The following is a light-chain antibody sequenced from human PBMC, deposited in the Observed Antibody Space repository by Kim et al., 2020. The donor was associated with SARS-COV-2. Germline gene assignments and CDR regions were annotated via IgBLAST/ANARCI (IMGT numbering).Light chain of an antibody. Sequence: ASVKLTCTLSSGNSSYAIAWHQQQPEKGPRYLMKLNSDGSHSKGDGSPDRFSGSSSGAERYLSISSLQSEDEADYYCQTWGTGIVVFGGGTQLTVL. CDR2: LNSDGSH. CDR3: QTWGTGIVV. CDR1: SGNSSYA. J-gene: IGLJ2*01. V-gene: IGLV4-69*01.